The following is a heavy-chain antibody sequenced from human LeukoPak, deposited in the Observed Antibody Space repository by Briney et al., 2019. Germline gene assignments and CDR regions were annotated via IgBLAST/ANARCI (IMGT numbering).Heavy chain of an antibody. V-gene: IGHV3-64*01. CDR2: ISSNGGST. D-gene: IGHD3-10*01. CDR3: ARTPNYKGYFDY. CDR1: GFTFSSYG. Sequence: GGSLRLSCAASGFTFSSYGMHWVRQAPGKGLEYVSAISSNGGSTYYGNSVKGRFTISRDNSKNSLYLQMNSLGAEDTAVYYCARTPNYKGYFDYWGQGTLVTVSS. J-gene: IGHJ4*02.